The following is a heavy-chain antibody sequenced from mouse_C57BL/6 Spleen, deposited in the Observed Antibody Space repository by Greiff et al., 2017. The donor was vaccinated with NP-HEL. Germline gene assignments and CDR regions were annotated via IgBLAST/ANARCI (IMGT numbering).Heavy chain of an antibody. Sequence: VQLQESGAELVRPGTSVKVSCKASGYAFTNYLIEWVKQRPGQGLEWIGVINPGSGGTNYNEKFKGKATLTADKSSSTAYMQLSSLTSEDSAVYFCARGDDYDETWFAYWGQGTLVTVSA. D-gene: IGHD2-4*01. CDR2: INPGSGGT. CDR3: ARGDDYDETWFAY. CDR1: GYAFTNYL. V-gene: IGHV1-54*01. J-gene: IGHJ3*01.